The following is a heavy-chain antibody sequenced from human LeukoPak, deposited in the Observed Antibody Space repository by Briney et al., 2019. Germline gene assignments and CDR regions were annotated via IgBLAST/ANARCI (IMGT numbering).Heavy chain of an antibody. J-gene: IGHJ5*02. V-gene: IGHV4-39*02. Sequence: PSETLSLTCTVSGGSISSSSYYWGWIRQSPGKGLEWIGSVYYSGSTCYNPSLKSRVTISVDTSKNHFSLKLSSVTAADTAVYYCARRLSGWYQNWFDPWGQGTLVTVSS. CDR1: GGSISSSSYY. CDR2: VYYSGST. D-gene: IGHD6-19*01. CDR3: ARRLSGWYQNWFDP.